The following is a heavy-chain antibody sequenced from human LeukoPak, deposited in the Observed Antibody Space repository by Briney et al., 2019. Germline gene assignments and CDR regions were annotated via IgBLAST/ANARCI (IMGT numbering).Heavy chain of an antibody. CDR2: IIPIFGTA. CDR3: ASLSGYSETTYYYYYMDV. CDR1: GGTFSSYA. Sequence: GASVKVSCKASGGTFSSYAISWVRQAPGQRLEWMGGIIPIFGTANYAQKFQGRVTITADESTSTAYMELRSLRSDDTAVYYCASLSGYSETTYYYYYMDVWGKGTTVTISS. V-gene: IGHV1-69*13. D-gene: IGHD3-3*01. J-gene: IGHJ6*03.